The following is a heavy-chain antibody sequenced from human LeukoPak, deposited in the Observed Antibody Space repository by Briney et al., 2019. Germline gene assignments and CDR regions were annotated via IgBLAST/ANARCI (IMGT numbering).Heavy chain of an antibody. Sequence: ASVKVSCKASGYTFTGYYMQWVRQAPGQGLEWMGWINPNSGVTNYAHKFQGRVTMTRDTSISTAYMELSRLRSDDTAVYFCARDHCVSSGCYEDYYYGMDVWGRGTTVTVSS. CDR1: GYTFTGYY. J-gene: IGHJ6*02. CDR3: ARDHCVSSGCYEDYYYGMDV. D-gene: IGHD2-2*01. CDR2: INPNSGVT. V-gene: IGHV1-2*07.